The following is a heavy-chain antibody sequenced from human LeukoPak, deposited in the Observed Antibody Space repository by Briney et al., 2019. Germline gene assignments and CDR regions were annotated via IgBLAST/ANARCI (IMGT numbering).Heavy chain of an antibody. D-gene: IGHD3-10*01. CDR1: GFTFDDYG. CDR3: ARVSGSGSYYSPHNDY. V-gene: IGHV3-20*04. CDR2: INWNGGNT. Sequence: GGSLRLSCAASGFTFDDYGMSWVRQVPGKGPEWVSGINWNGGNTGYADSVKGRFTISRDNAKNSLYLQMNSLRAEDTALYYCARVSGSGSYYSPHNDYWGQGTLVTVSS. J-gene: IGHJ4*02.